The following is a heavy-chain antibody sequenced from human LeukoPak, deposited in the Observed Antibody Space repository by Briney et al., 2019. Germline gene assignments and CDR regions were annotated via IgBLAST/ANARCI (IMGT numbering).Heavy chain of an antibody. Sequence: TLSLTCNVSGGSITSGVYYWSWIRQHPGKGLEWIGYIYYSGSTYYNPSLKSRVTMSVDTSNNQFSLKLTSLTAADTAVYFCAGVSASMVREVIIAEYFQHWGQGTLVTVSS. V-gene: IGHV4-31*03. CDR1: GGSITSGVYY. CDR2: IYYSGST. J-gene: IGHJ1*01. CDR3: AGVSASMVREVIIAEYFQH. D-gene: IGHD3-10*01.